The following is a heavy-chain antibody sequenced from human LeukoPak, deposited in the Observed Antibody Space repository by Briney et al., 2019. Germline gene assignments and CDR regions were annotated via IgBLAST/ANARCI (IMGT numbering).Heavy chain of an antibody. D-gene: IGHD2-15*01. CDR1: GGSNSSSSYY. CDR3: ARVVVAATPSWFGP. V-gene: IGHV4-39*01. CDR2: IYYSGST. Sequence: PSETLSLTCTVSGGSNSSSSYYWGWIHQPPGKGLEWIGSIYYSGSTYYNPSLKSRVTISVDTSKNQFSLKLSSVTAADTAVYYCARVVVAATPSWFGPWGQGTLVTVSS. J-gene: IGHJ5*02.